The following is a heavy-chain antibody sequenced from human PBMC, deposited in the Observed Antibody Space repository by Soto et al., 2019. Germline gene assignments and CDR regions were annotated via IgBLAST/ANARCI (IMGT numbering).Heavy chain of an antibody. J-gene: IGHJ4*02. CDR2: ISAYNGNT. CDR3: AKGGDYYDLLTGYTRDNYYFDY. CDR1: GYTFTSYG. Sequence: ASVKFSCKASGYTFTSYGISWVRPAPGQGLEWMGWISAYNGNTNYAQKLQGRVTMTTDNSKSTLYLQMNSLRADDTAVYYCAKGGDYYDLLTGYTRDNYYFDYWGQGAQVTVSS. D-gene: IGHD3-9*01. V-gene: IGHV1-18*04.